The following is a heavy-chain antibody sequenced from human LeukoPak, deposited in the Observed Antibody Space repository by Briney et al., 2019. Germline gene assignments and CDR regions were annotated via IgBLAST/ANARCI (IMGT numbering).Heavy chain of an antibody. D-gene: IGHD3-9*01. J-gene: IGHJ5*02. CDR2: IYYSGST. Sequence: PSETLSLTCTVSGGSISSYYWSWIRQPPGKGLEWIGYIYYSGSTNYNPSLKSRVTISVDTSKNQFSLKLSSVTAADTAVYYCARALYSYYDILTGYYKANWFDPWGQGTLVTVSS. CDR1: GGSISSYY. V-gene: IGHV4-59*01. CDR3: ARALYSYYDILTGYYKANWFDP.